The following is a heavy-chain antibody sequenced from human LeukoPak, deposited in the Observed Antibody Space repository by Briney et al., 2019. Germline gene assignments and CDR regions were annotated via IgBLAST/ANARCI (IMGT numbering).Heavy chain of an antibody. CDR2: IYHSGST. J-gene: IGHJ4*02. CDR3: ARQVFSSSLPDY. Sequence: SETLSLTCTVSGYSISSGYYWGWILQPPGKGLEWIGSIYHSGSTYYNPSLKSRVTISVDTSKNQFSLKLSSVTAADTAVYYCARQVFSSSLPDYWGQGTLVTVSS. V-gene: IGHV4-38-2*02. CDR1: GYSISSGYY. D-gene: IGHD6-6*01.